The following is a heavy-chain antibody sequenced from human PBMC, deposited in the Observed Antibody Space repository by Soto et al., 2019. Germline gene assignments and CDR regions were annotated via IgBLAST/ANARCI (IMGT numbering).Heavy chain of an antibody. CDR2: ISYDGGSK. CDR3: AKEQLAMTVVVADYFDS. CDR1: GFTFSTYG. V-gene: IGHV3-30*18. J-gene: IGHJ4*02. Sequence: QVQLVESGGGVVQPGKSLRLSCAASGFTFSTYGIHWVRQAPGKGLECVALISYDGGSKYYGDSVKGRFIISRDNSHNTVSLQMNSLRADDTAVYFCAKEQLAMTVVVADYFDSWGQGTLVTVSS. D-gene: IGHD3-22*01.